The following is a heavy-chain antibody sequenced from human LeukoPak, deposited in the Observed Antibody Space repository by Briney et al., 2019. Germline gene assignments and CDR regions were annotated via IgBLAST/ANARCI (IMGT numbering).Heavy chain of an antibody. CDR1: EFTFSSYA. V-gene: IGHV3-23*01. CDR3: AKQSGGSCYSSLDY. Sequence: PGGSLRLSCAASEFTFSSYAMSWVRQAPGKGLEWVSGIGGSGSSTHYTDSVKGRFTISRDNSKNTLYLQMNSLRPEDTAIYYCAKQSGGSCYSSLDYWGQGILVTVSS. CDR2: IGGSGSST. D-gene: IGHD2-15*01. J-gene: IGHJ4*02.